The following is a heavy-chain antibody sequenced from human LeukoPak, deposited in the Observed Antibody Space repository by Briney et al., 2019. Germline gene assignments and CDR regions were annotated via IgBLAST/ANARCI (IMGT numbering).Heavy chain of an antibody. CDR2: ISYDGSNK. CDR1: GFTFSRYG. CDR3: AKPLRGDYYDSSGNAFDI. D-gene: IGHD3-22*01. Sequence: GGSLTLSCAASGFTFSRYGMHWVRQAPGKGLEWVAVISYDGSNKYYADSVKGRFTISRDNSKNTLYLQMNSLRAEDTAVYYCAKPLRGDYYDSSGNAFDIWGQGTMVTVSS. V-gene: IGHV3-30*18. J-gene: IGHJ3*02.